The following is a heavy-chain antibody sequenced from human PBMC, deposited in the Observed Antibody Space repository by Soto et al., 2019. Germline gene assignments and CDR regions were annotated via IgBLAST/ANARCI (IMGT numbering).Heavy chain of an antibody. J-gene: IGHJ4*02. Sequence: QVQLQESGPGLVKPSETLSLTCTVSGGSISSYYWRWIRQPPGKGLEWIGYIYYSGSTNYNPSLKSRVTISVDTSKNQFSLKLCSVTAADTAVYYCARLWGWFGDYWGQGTLVTVSS. CDR2: IYYSGST. CDR1: GGSISSYY. V-gene: IGHV4-59*08. D-gene: IGHD3-10*01. CDR3: ARLWGWFGDY.